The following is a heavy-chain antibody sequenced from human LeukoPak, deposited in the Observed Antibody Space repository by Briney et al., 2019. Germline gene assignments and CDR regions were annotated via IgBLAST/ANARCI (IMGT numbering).Heavy chain of an antibody. V-gene: IGHV3-9*01. D-gene: IGHD6-13*01. CDR1: GFTFDDYA. CDR2: ISWNSGSI. Sequence: GGSLRLSCAATGFTFDDYAMHWVRQAPGKGLEWVSGISWNSGSIGYADSVKGRFTISRDNSKNTLYLQMNSLRAEDTAVYYCAKALAARRYSSSWYGVDYWGQGTLVTVSS. J-gene: IGHJ4*02. CDR3: AKALAARRYSSSWYGVDY.